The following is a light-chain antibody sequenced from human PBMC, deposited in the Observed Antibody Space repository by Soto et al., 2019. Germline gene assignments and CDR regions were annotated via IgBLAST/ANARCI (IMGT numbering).Light chain of an antibody. V-gene: IGKV3-15*01. J-gene: IGKJ4*01. Sequence: EIVMTQSPATLSVSPGERATLSCRASHSVSSNLAWYQQKPGQAPRLLIYGASTRATGIPARFSGSGSGTEFTLTISSLQSEDFAVYYCQQYNNWPTALTFGGGTKVDIK. CDR3: QQYNNWPTALT. CDR1: HSVSSN. CDR2: GAS.